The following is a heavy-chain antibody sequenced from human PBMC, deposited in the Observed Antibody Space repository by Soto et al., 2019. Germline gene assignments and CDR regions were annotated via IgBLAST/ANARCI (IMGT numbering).Heavy chain of an antibody. V-gene: IGHV1-2*02. Sequence: ASVKVPCKASGYTFTGYYMHWVRQAPGQGLEWMGWINPNSGGTNYAQKFQGRVTMTRDTSISTAYMELSRLRSDDTAVYYCARDQAITMVRGVPGYWGQGTLVTVSS. J-gene: IGHJ4*02. D-gene: IGHD3-10*01. CDR2: INPNSGGT. CDR3: ARDQAITMVRGVPGY. CDR1: GYTFTGYY.